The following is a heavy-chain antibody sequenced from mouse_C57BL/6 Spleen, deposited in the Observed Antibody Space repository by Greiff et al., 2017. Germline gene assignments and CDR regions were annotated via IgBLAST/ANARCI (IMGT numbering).Heavy chain of an antibody. J-gene: IGHJ4*01. V-gene: IGHV5-17*01. CDR2: ISSGSSTI. CDR1: GFTFSDYG. CDR3: AKAQLGVYYYAMDY. D-gene: IGHD4-1*02. Sequence: EVQLVESGGGLVKPGGSLKLSCAASGFTFSDYGMHWVRQAPEKGLEWVAYISSGSSTIYYAATVKGRFTISRDNAKNTVFLQMTSLRSEDTAMYYCAKAQLGVYYYAMDYWGQGTSVTVAS.